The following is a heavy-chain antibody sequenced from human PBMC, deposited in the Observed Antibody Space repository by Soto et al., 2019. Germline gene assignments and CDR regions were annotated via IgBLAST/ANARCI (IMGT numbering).Heavy chain of an antibody. CDR2: IKSKTDGGTT. D-gene: IGHD2-15*01. Sequence: EVQLVESGGGLVKPGGSLRLSCAASGFTFSNAWMSWVRQAPGKGLEWVGRIKSKTDGGTTDYAAPVKGRFTISRDDSKNTLYLQMNSLKTEHTAVYYCTTDVYCSGGSCYSGYDAFDIWGQGTMVTVSS. V-gene: IGHV3-15*01. CDR1: GFTFSNAW. CDR3: TTDVYCSGGSCYSGYDAFDI. J-gene: IGHJ3*02.